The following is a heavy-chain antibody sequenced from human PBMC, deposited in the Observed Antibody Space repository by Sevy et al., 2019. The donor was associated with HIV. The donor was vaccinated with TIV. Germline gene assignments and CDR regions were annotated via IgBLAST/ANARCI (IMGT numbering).Heavy chain of an antibody. CDR2: ISSLSNYI. Sequence: GGSLRLSCAASGFTFNTYTMNWVRQAPGKGLEWVSSISSLSNYIYYADSVKGRFTVSRDNAKNSVFLQMNSLRAEDTAVYYCARDKAAAGSYYYYGMDVWGQGTTVTVSS. J-gene: IGHJ6*02. CDR3: ARDKAAAGSYYYYGMDV. V-gene: IGHV3-21*01. D-gene: IGHD6-13*01. CDR1: GFTFNTYT.